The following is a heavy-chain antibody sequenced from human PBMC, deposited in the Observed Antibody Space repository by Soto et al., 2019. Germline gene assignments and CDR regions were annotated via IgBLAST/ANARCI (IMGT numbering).Heavy chain of an antibody. J-gene: IGHJ5*02. Sequence: EVQLVESGGGLVQPGGSLRLSCAASGFTFSSYSMNWVRQAPGKGREWVSYISSSSSTIYYADSVKGRFTIARDSAKNSLYLQMNSLRAEDTAVYYCARDALYHCNDNWFDPWGQGTLVTVSS. CDR3: ARDALYHCNDNWFDP. V-gene: IGHV3-48*01. CDR2: ISSSSSTI. D-gene: IGHD2-2*01. CDR1: GFTFSSYS.